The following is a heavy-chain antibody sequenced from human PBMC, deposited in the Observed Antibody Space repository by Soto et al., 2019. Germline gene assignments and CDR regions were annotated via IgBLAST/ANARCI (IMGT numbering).Heavy chain of an antibody. CDR1: GFTFDDYA. CDR2: ISWNSGSI. V-gene: IGHV3-9*01. Sequence: GGSLRLSCAASGFTFDDYAMHWVRQAPGKGLEWVSGISWNSGSIGYADSVKGRFTISRDNAKNSLYLQMNSLRAEDTALYYCAKDMEGGWFGELLGTFDYWGQGTLVTVSS. J-gene: IGHJ4*02. D-gene: IGHD3-10*01. CDR3: AKDMEGGWFGELLGTFDY.